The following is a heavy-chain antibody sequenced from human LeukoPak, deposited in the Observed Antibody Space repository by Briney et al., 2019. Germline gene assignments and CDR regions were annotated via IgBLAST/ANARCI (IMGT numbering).Heavy chain of an antibody. CDR3: ARSRYCSSTSCYRRNYYFDY. Sequence: SVRVSCAASGGTFSSYAISWVRQAPGQGLEWMGGIIPIFGTANYAQKSQGRVTITADESTSTAYMELSSLRSEDTAVYYCARSRYCSSTSCYRRNYYFDYWGQGTLVTVSS. CDR1: GGTFSSYA. V-gene: IGHV1-69*13. CDR2: IIPIFGTA. D-gene: IGHD2-2*01. J-gene: IGHJ4*02.